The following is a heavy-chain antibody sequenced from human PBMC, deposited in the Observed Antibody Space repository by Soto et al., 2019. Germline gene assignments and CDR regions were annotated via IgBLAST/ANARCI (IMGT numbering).Heavy chain of an antibody. Sequence: QVQLVESGGGVGQPGRSLRLSCAASGFDFSNHAMHWVRQPPGKAPEWLATISFDGGDEFYADSVKGRFTISRDNSKSTLSLHMNSLRAEDTAVYYCVKFCGGDCYNYWGQGTVVTVSS. V-gene: IGHV3-30-3*02. J-gene: IGHJ4*02. CDR2: ISFDGGDE. D-gene: IGHD2-21*02. CDR1: GFDFSNHA. CDR3: VKFCGGDCYNY.